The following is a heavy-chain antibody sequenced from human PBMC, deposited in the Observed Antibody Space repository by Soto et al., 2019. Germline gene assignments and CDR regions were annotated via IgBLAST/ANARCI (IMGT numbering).Heavy chain of an antibody. CDR1: GGSVSSGSYY. D-gene: IGHD5-12*01. J-gene: IGHJ5*02. CDR3: APDKKRWLQPEHLVEP. CDR2: IYYSGST. V-gene: IGHV4-61*01. Sequence: PSETLSLTCTVSGGSVSSGSYYWSWIRQPPGKGLEWIGYIYYSGSTNYNPSLKSRVTISVDTSKNQFSLKLSSVTAADTAVYYCAPDKKRWLQPEHLVEPWAEGSLVIVSA.